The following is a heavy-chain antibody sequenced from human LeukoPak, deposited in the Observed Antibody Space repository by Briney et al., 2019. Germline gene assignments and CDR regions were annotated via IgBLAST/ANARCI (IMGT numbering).Heavy chain of an antibody. CDR2: IYPGDSDA. V-gene: IGHV5-51*01. CDR1: GYSFTNYW. D-gene: IGHD2-15*01. J-gene: IGHJ4*02. CDR3: ARHFYCSGGSCYLDY. Sequence: GESLKISCKGSGYSFTNYWIGWVRQMPGKGLKWMGIIYPGDSDARYSPSFQGQVTISADKSISTAYLQWGSLKASDTAMYYCARHFYCSGGSCYLDYWGQGTLVTVSS.